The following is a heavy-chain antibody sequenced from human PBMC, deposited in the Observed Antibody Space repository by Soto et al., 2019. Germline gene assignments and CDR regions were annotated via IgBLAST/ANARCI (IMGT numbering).Heavy chain of an antibody. CDR3: AKDFWFGDLLSATYSYGMDV. CDR1: GFTFSSYA. Sequence: EMQLLESGGGLEQPGGSLRLSCAASGFTFSSYAMTWVRQAPGKGLEWVSLISGGSSSTYYADSVKGRFTISRDNSKNSLYLQMSTLRAEDTAVYYCAKDFWFGDLLSATYSYGMDVWGQGTAVTVSS. D-gene: IGHD3-10*01. CDR2: ISGGSSST. V-gene: IGHV3-23*01. J-gene: IGHJ6*02.